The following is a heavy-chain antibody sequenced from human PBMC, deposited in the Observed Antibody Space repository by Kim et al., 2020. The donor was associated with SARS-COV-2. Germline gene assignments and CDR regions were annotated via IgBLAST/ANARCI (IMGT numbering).Heavy chain of an antibody. J-gene: IGHJ2*01. CDR1: GFSFSSYG. CDR2: ISYDARDK. CDR3: ARGPVDPKDGWYFDL. D-gene: IGHD5-12*01. V-gene: IGHV3-33*01. Sequence: GRSLRLSCAASGFSFSSYGLHWVRQAPGKGLEWVAYISYDARDKFYADSVKGRFTISRDNSKNTLYLQTNSLRVEDTAVFYCARGPVDPKDGWYFDLWGRGTLVTVSS.